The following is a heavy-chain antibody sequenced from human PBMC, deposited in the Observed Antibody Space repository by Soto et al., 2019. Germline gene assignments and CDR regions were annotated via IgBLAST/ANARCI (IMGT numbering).Heavy chain of an antibody. J-gene: IGHJ4*02. CDR1: GDTFTNYG. CDR2: ISVYSGNT. V-gene: IGHV1-18*01. CDR3: ARDRSPYYYDSSGYPHY. D-gene: IGHD3-22*01. Sequence: ASVKVSCKASGDTFTNYGFSWVRQAPGQGLEWMGWISVYSGNTNYAQNVQGRVTMTTDTSTSTAYMELRNLRSDDTAVYYCARDRSPYYYDSSGYPHYWGQGTLVTVS.